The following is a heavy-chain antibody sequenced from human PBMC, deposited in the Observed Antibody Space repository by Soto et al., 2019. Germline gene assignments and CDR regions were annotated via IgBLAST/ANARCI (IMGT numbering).Heavy chain of an antibody. CDR2: VSIGGST. J-gene: IGHJ4*02. V-gene: IGHV3-23*01. CDR3: ANRRGAGGHFDY. CDR1: GFTFSSYA. D-gene: IGHD2-15*01. Sequence: DVQLLESGGGLVQPEGSLRLSCAASGFTFSSYAMGWVRQGPGKGLEWVAVVSIGGSTHYADFVRGRFTISRDNSKNTVSLQMNSLTAEDTAVYFCANRRGAGGHFDYWGQGALVTVSS.